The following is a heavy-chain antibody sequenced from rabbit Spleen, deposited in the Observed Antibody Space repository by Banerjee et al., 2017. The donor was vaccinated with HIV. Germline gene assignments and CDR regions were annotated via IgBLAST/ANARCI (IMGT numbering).Heavy chain of an antibody. D-gene: IGHD8-1*01. CDR3: ARDTGSSFSTYGMDL. CDR2: IDAGSSGFT. V-gene: IGHV1S45*01. Sequence: QEQLEESGGGLVQPEGSLTLTCTASGFSFSSSYWISWVRQDPGKGLEWIACIDAGSSGFTYFASWAKGRFTISKTSSTTVTLQVTSLTVADTATYFCARDTGSSFSTYGMDLWGQGTLVTVS. J-gene: IGHJ6*01. CDR1: GFSFSSSYW.